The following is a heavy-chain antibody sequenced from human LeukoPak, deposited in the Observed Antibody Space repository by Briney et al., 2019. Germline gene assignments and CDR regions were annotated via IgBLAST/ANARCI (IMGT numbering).Heavy chain of an antibody. J-gene: IGHJ5*02. CDR2: ISAYSGNT. Sequence: GASVKISCKASGYTFTSYGISWVRQAPGQGLEWMGWISAYSGNTNYAQKLQGRVTMTTDTSTSTAYMELRSLRSDDTAVYYCARSLRYYDSSGYPRYNWFDPWGQGTLVTASS. CDR1: GYTFTSYG. V-gene: IGHV1-18*01. CDR3: ARSLRYYDSSGYPRYNWFDP. D-gene: IGHD3-22*01.